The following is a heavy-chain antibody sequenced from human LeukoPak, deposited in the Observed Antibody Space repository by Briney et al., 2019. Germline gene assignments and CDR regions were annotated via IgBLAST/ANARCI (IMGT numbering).Heavy chain of an antibody. CDR1: GGTFSSYA. D-gene: IGHD2-2*01. CDR2: IIPILGIA. V-gene: IGHV1-69*04. Sequence: AASVKVSCKASGGTFSSYAISWVRQAPGQGLEWMGRIIPILGIANYAQKFQGRVTITADKSTSTAYMELSSLRSEDTAVYYCARDQRYCSSSSCPWEPFDYWGQGTLVTVSS. CDR3: ARDQRYCSSSSCPWEPFDY. J-gene: IGHJ4*02.